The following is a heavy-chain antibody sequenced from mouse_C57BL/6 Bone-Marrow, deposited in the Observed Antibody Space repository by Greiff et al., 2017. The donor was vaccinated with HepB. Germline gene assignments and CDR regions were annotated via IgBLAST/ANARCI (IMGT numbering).Heavy chain of an antibody. CDR2: IYPGSGST. V-gene: IGHV1-55*01. Sequence: VQLQQPGAELVKPGASVKMSCKASGYTFTSYWITWVKQRPGQGLEWIGDIYPGSGSTNYNEKFKSKATLTVDTSSSTAYMQLSSLTSDDSAVYYCARLRLWYYGSSPAWFAYWGQGTLVTVSA. CDR1: GYTFTSYW. D-gene: IGHD1-1*01. J-gene: IGHJ3*01. CDR3: ARLRLWYYGSSPAWFAY.